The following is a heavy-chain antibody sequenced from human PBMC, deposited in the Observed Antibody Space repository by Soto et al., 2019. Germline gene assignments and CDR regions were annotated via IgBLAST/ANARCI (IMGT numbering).Heavy chain of an antibody. V-gene: IGHV4-30-2*01. Sequence: PSETLSLTCSGSCGSVSSGGYSWSWIRQAPGKGLEWIGFISPSGRPAYNPSLKSRVSISVDTSKNQISLELSSVTAADTAVYYCTRGVLAWGPGTLVTVSS. J-gene: IGHJ5*02. CDR1: CGSVSSGGYS. CDR3: TRGVLA. CDR2: ISPSGRP. D-gene: IGHD2-8*01.